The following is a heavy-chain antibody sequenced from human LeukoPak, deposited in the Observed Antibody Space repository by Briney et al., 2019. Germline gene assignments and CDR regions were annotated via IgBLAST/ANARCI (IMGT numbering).Heavy chain of an antibody. CDR3: ARGCYGDYEKAFDI. J-gene: IGHJ3*02. D-gene: IGHD4-17*01. CDR1: GGSISSSSYY. V-gene: IGHV4-39*01. CDR2: IYYSGST. Sequence: SETLSLTCTVSGGSISSSSYYWGWIRQPPGKGLEWIGSIYYSGSTYYNPSLKSRVTISVDTSKNQFSLKLSSVTAADTAVYYCARGCYGDYEKAFDIWGQGTMVTVSS.